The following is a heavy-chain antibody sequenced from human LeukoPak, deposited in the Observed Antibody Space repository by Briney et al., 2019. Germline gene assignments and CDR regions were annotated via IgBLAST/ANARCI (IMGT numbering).Heavy chain of an antibody. J-gene: IGHJ5*02. Sequence: GESLKISCRGSGYSFTSYWIGWVRQMPGKGLEWMGIIYPGDSDTRYSPSFQGQVTISADKSISTAYLQWSSLKASDTAMYYCARLEGSIVGATCHPSADCWFDPWGQGTLVTVSS. D-gene: IGHD1-26*01. CDR1: GYSFTSYW. CDR3: ARLEGSIVGATCHPSADCWFDP. V-gene: IGHV5-51*01. CDR2: IYPGDSDT.